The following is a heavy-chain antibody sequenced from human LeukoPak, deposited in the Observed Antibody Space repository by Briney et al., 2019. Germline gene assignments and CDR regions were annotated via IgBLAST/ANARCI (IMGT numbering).Heavy chain of an antibody. CDR3: ARWAYSSGWYPTYYYYYGMDV. CDR1: GFTFSSYW. V-gene: IGHV3-7*01. J-gene: IGHJ6*02. CDR2: INKDGGEK. Sequence: GGSLRLSCTASGFTFSSYWMSWVRQALGKGLEWVANINKDGGEKYYVDSVKGRFTISRDNAKNSLYLQMNSLRAEDTAVYYCARWAYSSGWYPTYYYYYGMDVWGQGTTVTVSS. D-gene: IGHD6-19*01.